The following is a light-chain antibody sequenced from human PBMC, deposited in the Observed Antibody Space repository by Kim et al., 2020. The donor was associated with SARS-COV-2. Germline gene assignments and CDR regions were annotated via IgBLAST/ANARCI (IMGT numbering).Light chain of an antibody. CDR2: AAS. V-gene: IGKV1-8*01. J-gene: IGKJ2*02. CDR1: QGISSY. Sequence: AIRMTQSPSSFSASTGDRVTITCRASQGISSYLAWYQQKPGKAPKLLIYAASTLQSGVPSRFSGSGSGTDFTLTISCLQSEDFATYYCLQYYSYPRTFGQGTKLEI. CDR3: LQYYSYPRT.